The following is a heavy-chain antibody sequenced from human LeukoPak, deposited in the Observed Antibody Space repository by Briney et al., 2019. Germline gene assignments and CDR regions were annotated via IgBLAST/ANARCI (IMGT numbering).Heavy chain of an antibody. CDR1: GFSFSTYW. Sequence: GESLRLSCAASGFSFSTYWMSWVRQAPGKGLEWVSFISTSSSYIYYADSVKGRFTISRDNARNSLYLQMNSLRAEDTAVYYCARNWVHFDYWGQGTLVTVSS. J-gene: IGHJ4*02. CDR2: ISTSSSYI. D-gene: IGHD7-27*01. CDR3: ARNWVHFDY. V-gene: IGHV3-21*01.